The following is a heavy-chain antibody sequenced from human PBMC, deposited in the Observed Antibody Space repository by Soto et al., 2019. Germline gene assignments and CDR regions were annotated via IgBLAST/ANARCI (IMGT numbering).Heavy chain of an antibody. Sequence: ASVKVSCKASGGTFSSYAISWVRQAPGQGLEWMGGIIPIFGTANYAQKFQGRVTITADESTSTAYMELSSLRSEDTAVYYCASFSTGTWYFDLWGRGNLVTVS. CDR1: GGTFSSYA. CDR3: ASFSTGTWYFDL. J-gene: IGHJ2*01. V-gene: IGHV1-69*13. D-gene: IGHD1-7*01. CDR2: IIPIFGTA.